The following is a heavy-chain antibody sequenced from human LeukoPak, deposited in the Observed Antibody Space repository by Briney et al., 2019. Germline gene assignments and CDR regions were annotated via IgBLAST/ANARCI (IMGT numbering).Heavy chain of an antibody. V-gene: IGHV5-51*01. Sequence: GESLKISCKGSGYSFTSYWIGWVRQMPGKGLEWMGIIYPGDSDTRYSPSFQGQVTISADKSISTAYLQWSSLKASDTAMNYCARLGLLHDYVWGSYRSPNQNFDYWGQGTLVTVSS. CDR1: GYSFTSYW. CDR2: IYPGDSDT. J-gene: IGHJ4*02. D-gene: IGHD3-16*02. CDR3: ARLGLLHDYVWGSYRSPNQNFDY.